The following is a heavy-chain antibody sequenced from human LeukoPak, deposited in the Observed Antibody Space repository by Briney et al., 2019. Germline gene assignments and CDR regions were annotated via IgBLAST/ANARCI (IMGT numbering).Heavy chain of an antibody. CDR3: ARDSGGFDTYYMDV. CDR2: IYSGGST. Sequence: QSGGSLRLSCAASGFTVSSNYMSWVRQAPGKGLEWVSVIYSGGSTYYADSVKGRFTISRDNSKNTLYLQMNSLRAEDTAVYYCARDSGGFDTYYMDVWGKGTTVTVSS. CDR1: GFTVSSNY. D-gene: IGHD3-10*01. V-gene: IGHV3-66*01. J-gene: IGHJ6*03.